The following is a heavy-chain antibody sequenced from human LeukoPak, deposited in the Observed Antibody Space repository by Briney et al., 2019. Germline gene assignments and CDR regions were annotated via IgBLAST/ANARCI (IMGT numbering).Heavy chain of an antibody. D-gene: IGHD6-19*01. CDR3: ARALQWLATDAFDI. J-gene: IGHJ3*02. V-gene: IGHV3-48*04. CDR2: ISSSSSTI. Sequence: GGSLRLSCAASGFTFDDYGMSWVRQAPGKGLEWVSYISSSSSTIYYADSVKGRFTISRDNAKNSLYLQMNSLRVDDTAVYYCARALQWLATDAFDIWGQGTMVTVSS. CDR1: GFTFDDYG.